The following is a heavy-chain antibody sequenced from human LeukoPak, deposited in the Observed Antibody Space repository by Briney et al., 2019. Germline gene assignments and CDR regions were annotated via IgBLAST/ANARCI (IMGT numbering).Heavy chain of an antibody. V-gene: IGHV1-46*01. D-gene: IGHD2-2*01. Sequence: GASVKASFKASGYTFTSYYMHWVRQAPGQGLEWMGIINPSGGSTSYAQKFQGRVTMTRDTSTSTVYMELSSLRSEDTAVYYCAREVGDIVVVPAAMFYWFDPWGQGTLVTVSS. J-gene: IGHJ5*02. CDR2: INPSGGST. CDR3: AREVGDIVVVPAAMFYWFDP. CDR1: GYTFTSYY.